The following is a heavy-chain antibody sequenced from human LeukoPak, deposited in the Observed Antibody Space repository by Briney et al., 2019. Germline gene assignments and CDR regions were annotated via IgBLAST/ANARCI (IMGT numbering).Heavy chain of an antibody. V-gene: IGHV3-23*01. CDR3: AKPGGNYYDSSGYYSY. CDR1: GFTFSSYA. J-gene: IGHJ4*02. D-gene: IGHD3-22*01. CDR2: ISGSGGST. Sequence: GGSLRLSCAASGFTFSSYAMSWVRQAPGKGLEWVSAISGSGGSTYYADSVKGRFTISRDNSKNTLYLQMNSLRAEDTAVYHCAKPGGNYYDSSGYYSYWGQGTLVTASS.